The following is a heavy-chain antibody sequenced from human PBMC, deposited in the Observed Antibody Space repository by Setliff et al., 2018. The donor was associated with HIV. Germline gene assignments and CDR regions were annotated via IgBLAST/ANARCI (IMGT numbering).Heavy chain of an antibody. V-gene: IGHV4-31*03. CDR3: ARGPPIVVVPAALLTFDY. Sequence: ASETLSLTCTVSGDYISSGGYYWSWIRQHPGKGLEWIGYIYYSGSTYYNPSLQSRVTISVDTSKNHFSLKLNSVTAADTAVYYCARGPPIVVVPAALLTFDYWGQGTLVTVSS. D-gene: IGHD2-2*01. CDR1: GDYISSGGYY. J-gene: IGHJ4*02. CDR2: IYYSGST.